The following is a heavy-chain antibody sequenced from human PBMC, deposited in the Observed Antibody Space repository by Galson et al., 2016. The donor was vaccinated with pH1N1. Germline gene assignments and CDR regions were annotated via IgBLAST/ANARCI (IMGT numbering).Heavy chain of an antibody. Sequence: SLRLSCAASGFTFSSYAMSWVRQAPGKGLEWVSAISGRGESTYYSDSVKGHLTISRDNSKNKLYLQMNSLRTEDTAVYYCAKDLSSDYGDYGLDYWGQGTLVTVSS. CDR1: GFTFSSYA. D-gene: IGHD4-17*01. CDR2: ISGRGEST. J-gene: IGHJ4*02. CDR3: AKDLSSDYGDYGLDY. V-gene: IGHV3-23*01.